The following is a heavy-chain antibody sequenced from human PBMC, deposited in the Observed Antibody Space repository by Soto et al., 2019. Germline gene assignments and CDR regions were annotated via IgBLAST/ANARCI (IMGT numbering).Heavy chain of an antibody. CDR2: INHRGST. CDR1: GGAVSGYY. J-gene: IGHJ5*02. D-gene: IGHD3-9*01. V-gene: IGHV4-34*01. CDR3: AKRGRYFDWARPVGYWFDP. Sequence: QVQLQQWGAGLLKPSETLSLSCVVYGGAVSGYYWSWIRQPPGKGLEWIGEINHRGSTNCDPSLKSRIPMSIDASNNRFSLNLNSVTAADMAVYYCAKRGRYFDWARPVGYWFDPWGQGTLVTVSS.